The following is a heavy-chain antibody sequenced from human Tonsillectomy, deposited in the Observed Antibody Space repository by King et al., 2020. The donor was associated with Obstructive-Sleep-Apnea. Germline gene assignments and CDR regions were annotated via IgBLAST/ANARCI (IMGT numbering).Heavy chain of an antibody. V-gene: IGHV4-4*07. CDR3: ARDDGQWPVVGPFDI. J-gene: IGHJ3*02. CDR1: GGSISSYY. D-gene: IGHD6-19*01. CDR2: MYSSGST. Sequence: QLQESGPGLVKPSETLSLTCSVSGGSISSYYWSWIRQPAGKRLEWIVRMYSSGSTNYNPSLKSRVTMSVDRSKKQFSLKLSSVTAADTAVYYCARDDGQWPVVGPFDIWGQGALVIVSS.